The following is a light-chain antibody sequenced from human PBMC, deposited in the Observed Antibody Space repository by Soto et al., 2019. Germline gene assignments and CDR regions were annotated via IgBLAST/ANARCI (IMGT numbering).Light chain of an antibody. Sequence: EILITQSPATLSVSPGERATLSCRASQSVGSDLAWYQQKPGQAPRLVIYDIFTRETGVPTRISGSGAGTEFTLTISSLQSEDFAVDYCPQRSNLLLTFGGGTKVDIK. J-gene: IGKJ4*01. CDR1: QSVGSD. CDR2: DIF. CDR3: PQRSNLLLT. V-gene: IGKV3-15*01.